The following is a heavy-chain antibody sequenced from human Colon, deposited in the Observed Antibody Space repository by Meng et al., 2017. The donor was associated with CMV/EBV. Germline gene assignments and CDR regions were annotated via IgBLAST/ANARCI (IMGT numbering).Heavy chain of an antibody. CDR2: MNPNSGYT. CDR3: ARARGGANHYYHGMDV. J-gene: IGHJ6*02. V-gene: IGHV1-8*01. CDR1: GDTFTSYD. D-gene: IGHD4/OR15-4a*01. Sequence: ASVKVSCKASGDTFTSYDINWVRQATGQGLEWMGWMNPNSGYTIYAQKFQGRVNMTRNTSINTAYMELSSLKSEDTAVYYCARARGGANHYYHGMDVWGQGTTVTVSS.